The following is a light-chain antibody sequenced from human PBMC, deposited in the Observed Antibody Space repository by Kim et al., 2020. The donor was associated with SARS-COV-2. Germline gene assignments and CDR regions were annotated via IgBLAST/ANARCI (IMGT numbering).Light chain of an antibody. V-gene: IGKV3-15*01. CDR1: QSVDRN. CDR3: KQYSDWPMFT. CDR2: DAS. Sequence: EIVMTQSPGTLSVSPGERGTLSCRASQSVDRNLVWYQHKPGQAPRLLIYDASTRATGVPARFSASGSGTEFTLTISSLQSEDSAIYYCKQYSDWPMFTFGQGTKLEI. J-gene: IGKJ2*01.